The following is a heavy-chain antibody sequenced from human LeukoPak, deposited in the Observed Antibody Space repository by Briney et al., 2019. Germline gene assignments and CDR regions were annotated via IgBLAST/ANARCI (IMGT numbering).Heavy chain of an antibody. CDR1: GYTFTSYG. CDR3: ATALGGDYVGDAFDI. J-gene: IGHJ3*02. CDR2: FDPEDGET. V-gene: IGHV1-24*01. Sequence: ASVKVSCKASGYTFTSYGISWVRQAPGKGLEWMGGFDPEDGETIYAQKFQGRVTMTEDTSTDTAYMELSSLRSEDTAVYYCATALGGDYVGDAFDIWGQGTMVTVSS. D-gene: IGHD4-17*01.